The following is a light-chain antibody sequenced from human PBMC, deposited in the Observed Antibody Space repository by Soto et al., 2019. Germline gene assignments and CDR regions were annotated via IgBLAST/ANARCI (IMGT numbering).Light chain of an antibody. Sequence: DIQMTQSPSSLSASIGDRVTITCRASQGIHDYLAWFQQKPGKAPKSLIYEVSSLRSGVPSRFSGSGSGTDFTLSISSLQPEDFATSYCQPYISYPPPFGGGTKVDI. CDR3: QPYISYPPP. CDR2: EVS. J-gene: IGKJ4*01. CDR1: QGIHDY. V-gene: IGKV1-16*01.